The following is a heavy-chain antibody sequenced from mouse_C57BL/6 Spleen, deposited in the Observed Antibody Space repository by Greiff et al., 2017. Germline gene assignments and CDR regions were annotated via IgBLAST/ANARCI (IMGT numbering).Heavy chain of an antibody. CDR2: ISDGGSYT. D-gene: IGHD1-1*01. CDR3: ARDHYYGSSLYSFDY. Sequence: EVQLVESGGGLVKPGGSLKLSCAASGFTFSSYAMSWVRQTPEKRLEWVATISDGGSYTYYPDNVKGRFTISRDNAKNNLYLQMSHLKSEDTAMYYCARDHYYGSSLYSFDYGGQGTTLTVSS. CDR1: GFTFSSYA. V-gene: IGHV5-4*01. J-gene: IGHJ2*01.